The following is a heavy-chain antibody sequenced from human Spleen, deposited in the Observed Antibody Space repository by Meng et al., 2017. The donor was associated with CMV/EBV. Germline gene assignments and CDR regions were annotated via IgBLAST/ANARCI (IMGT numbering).Heavy chain of an antibody. D-gene: IGHD6-19*01. V-gene: IGHV3-66*02. J-gene: IGHJ4*02. Sequence: GESLKISCAASGFTFSSYGMSWVRQAPGKGLEWVSVIVSGGVTYYADSVKGRFTISRDNSKNTLYLQMGTLRPEDTAVYYCARVTSGWYAPFDDWGQGTLVTVSS. CDR2: IVSGGVT. CDR3: ARVTSGWYAPFDD. CDR1: GFTFSSYG.